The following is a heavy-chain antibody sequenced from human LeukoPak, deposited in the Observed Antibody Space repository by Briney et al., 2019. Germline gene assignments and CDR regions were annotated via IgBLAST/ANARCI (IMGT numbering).Heavy chain of an antibody. CDR1: GYSINSIYY. J-gene: IGHJ4*02. CDR2: IYHSGST. V-gene: IGHV4-38-2*02. CDR3: ARVPTVTFFDY. Sequence: SETLSLTCTVSGYSINSIYYWGWIRQPPGKGLEWIGSIYHSGSTYYNPSLKSRVTISVDTSKNQFSLKLSSVTAADTALYYCARVPTVTFFDYWGQGTLVTVSS. D-gene: IGHD4-17*01.